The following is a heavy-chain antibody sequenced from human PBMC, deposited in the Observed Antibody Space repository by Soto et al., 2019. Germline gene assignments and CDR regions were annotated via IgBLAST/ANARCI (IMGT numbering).Heavy chain of an antibody. CDR2: IYWVDDK. CDR1: GFSLSTYHMG. Sequence: QTLTLTCDFSGFSLSTYHMGVAWIRQPPGKALEWLALIYWVDDKRYSPSLKDRLAISKDTSSNQVVLTITNMDPGDTATYFCAHAGDYDLLTFDHWGPGTLVTVSS. CDR3: AHAGDYDLLTFDH. D-gene: IGHD4-17*01. J-gene: IGHJ4*02. V-gene: IGHV2-5*02.